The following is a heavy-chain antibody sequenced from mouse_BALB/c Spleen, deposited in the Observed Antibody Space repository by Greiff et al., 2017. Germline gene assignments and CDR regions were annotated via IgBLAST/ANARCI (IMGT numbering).Heavy chain of an antibody. CDR2: INSDGGST. J-gene: IGHJ3*01. V-gene: IGHV5-2*01. CDR1: EYEFPSHD. Sequence: VQLKQSGGGLVQPGESLKLSCESTEYEFPSHDMSWVRKTPEKRLELVAAINSDGGSTYYPDTMERRFIISRDNTKKTLYLQMSSLRSEETALYYCARQTVTSPWFAYWGQGTLVTVSA. D-gene: IGHD2-13*01. CDR3: ARQTVTSPWFAY.